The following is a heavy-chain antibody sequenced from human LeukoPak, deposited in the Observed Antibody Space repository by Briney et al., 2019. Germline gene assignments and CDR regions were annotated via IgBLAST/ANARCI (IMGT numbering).Heavy chain of an antibody. CDR2: INSDGSST. D-gene: IGHD5-24*01. V-gene: IGHV3-74*01. J-gene: IGHJ4*02. CDR3: ARVDGYNYVDY. CDR1: GFTFSSYW. Sequence: GGSLRLSCAASGFTFSSYWMHWVRQAPGKGLVWVSRINSDGSSTSYADSVKGRFTISRDNSKNTLYLQMNSLRAEDTAVYYCARVDGYNYVDYWGQGTLVTVSS.